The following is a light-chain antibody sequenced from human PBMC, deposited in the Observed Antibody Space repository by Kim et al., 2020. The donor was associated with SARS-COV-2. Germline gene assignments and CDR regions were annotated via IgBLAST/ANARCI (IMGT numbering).Light chain of an antibody. J-gene: IGKJ4*01. CDR2: GAS. CDR1: QSVGSN. Sequence: EIVMTQSPATLSVSPGERATLSCRASQSVGSNLAWYQQKVGQAPRLLIYGASTRATGIPARFSGSGSGTEFTLTISSLQSEDFALYYCQQYYNRPLTFGGGTKVDIK. V-gene: IGKV3-15*01. CDR3: QQYYNRPLT.